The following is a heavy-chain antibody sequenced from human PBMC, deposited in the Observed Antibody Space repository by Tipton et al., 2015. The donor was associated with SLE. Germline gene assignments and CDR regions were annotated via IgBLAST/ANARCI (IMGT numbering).Heavy chain of an antibody. CDR1: GGSINSYY. CDR2: IYYRGNT. D-gene: IGHD4-11*01. Sequence: TLSLTCTVSGGSINSYYWTWTRQPPGKGLEWIGYIYYRGNTKYNPSLKSRLTISVDTSKNQFSLELTSVTAADTAVYYCAREDDSSYGNWIDPWGQGTLVTVSS. V-gene: IGHV4-59*12. CDR3: AREDDSSYGNWIDP. J-gene: IGHJ5*02.